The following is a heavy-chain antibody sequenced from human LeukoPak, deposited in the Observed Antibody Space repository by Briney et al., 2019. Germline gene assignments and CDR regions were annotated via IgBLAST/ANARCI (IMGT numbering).Heavy chain of an antibody. CDR1: GFTFSSYG. J-gene: IGHJ6*04. D-gene: IGHD3-10*02. V-gene: IGHV3-23*01. CDR2: ISGSGGTT. Sequence: GGSLRLSCAASGFTFSSYGMSWVRQAPGKGLQWVSAISGSGGTTYYADSVKGRFTISRDNAKNSLYLQMNSLRAEDTAVYYCAELGITMIGGVWGKGTTVTISS. CDR3: AELGITMIGGV.